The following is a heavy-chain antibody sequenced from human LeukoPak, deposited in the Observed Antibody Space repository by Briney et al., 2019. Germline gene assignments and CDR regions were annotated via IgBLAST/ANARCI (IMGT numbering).Heavy chain of an antibody. CDR2: LSWNSATI. J-gene: IGHJ5*01. CDR3: VKSVFYDSSGYFGWFDS. D-gene: IGHD3-22*01. CDR1: GFTFDDYA. V-gene: IGHV3-9*01. Sequence: GGSLRLSCAASGFTFDDYAMHWVRHAPGKGLEWVSGLSWNSATICYGDSVKGRFTISRDNAKNSLYLQMNSLRPEDTALYYCVKSVFYDSSGYFGWFDSWGQGTLVTVSS.